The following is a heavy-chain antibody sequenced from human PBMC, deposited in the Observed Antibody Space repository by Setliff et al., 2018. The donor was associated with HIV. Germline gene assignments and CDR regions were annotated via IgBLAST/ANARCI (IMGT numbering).Heavy chain of an antibody. J-gene: IGHJ4*02. CDR1: GGSFNGYY. Sequence: SETLSLTCAVYGGSFNGYYWSWIRQPPGKGLEWIGEINHSGSTNHNPSLKSRVTISVDTSKNQFSLKLSSVTAADTAVYYCARGFDYAQRPPLYYFDYWGQGTLVTVSS. D-gene: IGHD2-2*01. V-gene: IGHV4-34*01. CDR3: ARGFDYAQRPPLYYFDY. CDR2: INHSGST.